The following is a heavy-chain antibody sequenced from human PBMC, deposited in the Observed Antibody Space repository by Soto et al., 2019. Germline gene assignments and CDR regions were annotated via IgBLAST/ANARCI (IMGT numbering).Heavy chain of an antibody. CDR1: GGSISSDGYY. J-gene: IGHJ4*02. CDR2: IFNSGGT. Sequence: QVQLQESGPGLVKPSQTLSLTCTVSGGSISSDGYYWNWIRQHPGEGLEWIGYIFNSGGTYYNPSLKSRLTMSVDTSKSQCSLELRSVTAADTAVYYCARGRNGDTFDYWGQGTLVTVSS. V-gene: IGHV4-31*03. D-gene: IGHD4-17*01. CDR3: ARGRNGDTFDY.